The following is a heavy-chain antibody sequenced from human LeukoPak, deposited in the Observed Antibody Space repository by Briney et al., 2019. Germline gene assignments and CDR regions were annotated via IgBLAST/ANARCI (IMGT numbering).Heavy chain of an antibody. J-gene: IGHJ4*02. D-gene: IGHD6-13*01. Sequence: GGSLRLSCAASGFTISSYAVHWVRQAPGKGLEWVAVISYDGSNQYYADSVKGRFTISKDNSKNTLYLQMNSLRAEDTAVYYCASDGSSWYGNYFDYWGRGTLVTVSS. CDR2: ISYDGSNQ. CDR1: GFTISSYA. CDR3: ASDGSSWYGNYFDY. V-gene: IGHV3-30*04.